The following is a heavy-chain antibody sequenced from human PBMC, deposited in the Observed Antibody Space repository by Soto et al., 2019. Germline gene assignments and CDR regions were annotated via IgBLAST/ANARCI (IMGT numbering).Heavy chain of an antibody. J-gene: IGHJ4*02. V-gene: IGHV1-3*03. CDR3: ARDGPEYCSGGSCYRPWFDY. CDR2: INAGNGNK. CDR1: GYSFSDYD. D-gene: IGHD2-15*01. Sequence: ASVKVSCKASGYSFSDYDIHWVRQAPGQRPEWMGGINAGNGNKLYSREFLGRLVISRDTSASTAYMELSSLRSEDTALYYCARDGPEYCSGGSCYRPWFDYWAREPWSPSPQ.